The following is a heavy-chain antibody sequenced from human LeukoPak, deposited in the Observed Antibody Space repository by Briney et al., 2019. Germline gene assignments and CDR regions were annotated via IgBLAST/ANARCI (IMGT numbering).Heavy chain of an antibody. J-gene: IGHJ6*03. CDR2: ISSSGSTI. CDR1: GFTFSNYA. D-gene: IGHD3-10*02. CDR3: AELGITMIGGV. V-gene: IGHV3-48*03. Sequence: GGSLRFSCAASGFTFSNYALSWVRQAPGKGLEWVSYISSSGSTIYYADSVKGRFTISRDNAKNSLYLQMNSLRAEDTAVYYCAELGITMIGGVWGKGATVTISS.